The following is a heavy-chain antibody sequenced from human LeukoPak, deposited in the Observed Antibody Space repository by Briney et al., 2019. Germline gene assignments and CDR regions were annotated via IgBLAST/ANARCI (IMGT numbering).Heavy chain of an antibody. CDR3: ARDPPSRGTRYFDY. CDR2: ISSSSSTI. V-gene: IGHV3-48*01. CDR1: GFTFSSYS. J-gene: IGHJ4*02. D-gene: IGHD3-16*01. Sequence: GGSLRLSCAASGFTFSSYSMNWVRQAPGKGLEWVSYISSSSSTIYYADSVKGRFTVSRDNAKNSLYLQMDSLRVEDTAVYYCARDPPSRGTRYFDYWGQGILVTVSS.